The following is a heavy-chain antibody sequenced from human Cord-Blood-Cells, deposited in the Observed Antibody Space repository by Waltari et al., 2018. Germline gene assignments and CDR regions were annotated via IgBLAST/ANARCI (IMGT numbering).Heavy chain of an antibody. J-gene: IGHJ5*02. CDR3: ASGGNWFDP. CDR1: AFTFLSYG. V-gene: IGHV3-30*03. CDR2: ISYDGSNK. Sequence: QVQLVESGGGVVQPGRALSLSCAASAFTFLSYGMPWVRQAPGKGLEWVAVISYDGSNKYYADSVKGRFTISIDNSKNTLCLQMNSLRAEDTAVYYCASGGNWFDPWGQGTLVTVPS. D-gene: IGHD3-16*01.